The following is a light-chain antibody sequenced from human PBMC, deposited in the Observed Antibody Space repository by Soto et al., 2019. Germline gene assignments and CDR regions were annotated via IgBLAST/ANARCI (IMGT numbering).Light chain of an antibody. CDR3: QQYGTSPMCS. J-gene: IGKJ2*04. V-gene: IGKV3-20*01. CDR1: QTVSDNY. Sequence: EIVLTPSPGTLSLSPGERATLSCRASQTVSDNYLAWYQQKPGQAPRLLIYGASNRAAGIPDRFSGSGSGTAFILTSSRLEPEDLSLHYCQQYGTSPMCSRGKGHKLDIQ. CDR2: GAS.